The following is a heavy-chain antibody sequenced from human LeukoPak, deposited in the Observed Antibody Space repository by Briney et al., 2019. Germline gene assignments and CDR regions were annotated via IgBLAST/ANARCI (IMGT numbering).Heavy chain of an antibody. J-gene: IGHJ3*02. Sequence: PGGSLRLSCAASGFTFSSYSMNWVRQAPGKGLEWVSSISSSSSYIYYADSVKGRFTISRDNAKNSLYLQMNSLRAEDTAVYYCARYSSGYYFAFDIWGQGTMVTVSS. CDR1: GFTFSSYS. V-gene: IGHV3-21*01. CDR3: ARYSSGYYFAFDI. CDR2: ISSSSSYI. D-gene: IGHD3-22*01.